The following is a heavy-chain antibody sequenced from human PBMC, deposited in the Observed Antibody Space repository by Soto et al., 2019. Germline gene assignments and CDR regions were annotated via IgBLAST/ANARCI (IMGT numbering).Heavy chain of an antibody. CDR2: ISGSGGST. J-gene: IGHJ6*03. Sequence: GGSLRLSCAASGFTFSSYAMSWVRQAPGKGLEWVSAISGSGGSTYYADSVKGRFTISRDNSKNTLYLQMNSLRAEDTAVYYCAKSPSYYDFWSGYPGTAHYYYMDVWGKGTTVTVSS. CDR3: AKSPSYYDFWSGYPGTAHYYYMDV. V-gene: IGHV3-23*01. D-gene: IGHD3-3*01. CDR1: GFTFSSYA.